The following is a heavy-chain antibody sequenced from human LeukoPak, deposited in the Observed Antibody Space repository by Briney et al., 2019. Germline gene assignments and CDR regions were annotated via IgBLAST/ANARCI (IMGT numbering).Heavy chain of an antibody. D-gene: IGHD2-2*01. V-gene: IGHV3-7*01. CDR3: ARGALTKYCSSTSCHLGFGFDY. Sequence: GGSLRLSCAASGFTFSSYWMSWFRQAPGKGLEWVANIKQDGSEKYYVDSVKGRFTISRDNAKNSLYLQMNSLRAEDTAVYYCARGALTKYCSSTSCHLGFGFDYWGQGTLVTVSS. J-gene: IGHJ4*02. CDR2: IKQDGSEK. CDR1: GFTFSSYW.